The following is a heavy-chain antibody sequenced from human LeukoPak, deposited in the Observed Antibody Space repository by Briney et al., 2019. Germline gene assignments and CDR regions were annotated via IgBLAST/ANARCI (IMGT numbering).Heavy chain of an antibody. CDR1: GFTFSSYG. V-gene: IGHV3-30*18. J-gene: IGHJ6*04. CDR3: AKDLETAAGTNYYYGMDV. Sequence: PGRSLRLSCAASGFTFSSYGMHWVRQAPGKGLEWVAVISYDGSNKYYAGSVKGRFTISRDNSKNTLYLQMNSLRAEDTAVYYCAKDLETAAGTNYYYGMDVWGKGTTVTVSS. D-gene: IGHD6-13*01. CDR2: ISYDGSNK.